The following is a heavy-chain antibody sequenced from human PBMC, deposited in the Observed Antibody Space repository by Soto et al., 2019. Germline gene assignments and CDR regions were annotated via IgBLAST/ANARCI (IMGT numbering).Heavy chain of an antibody. V-gene: IGHV3-7*02. CDR1: GFTFSSYW. D-gene: IGHD2-2*02. CDR2: IKQDGSEK. Sequence: PGGSLRLSCAASGFTFSSYWMSWVRQAPGKGLEWVANIKQDGSEKYYVDSVKGRFTISRDNAKNSLYLQMNSLRAEDTAVYYCARVTLTAGIPTIDYWGQGTLVTVSS. J-gene: IGHJ4*02. CDR3: ARVTLTAGIPTIDY.